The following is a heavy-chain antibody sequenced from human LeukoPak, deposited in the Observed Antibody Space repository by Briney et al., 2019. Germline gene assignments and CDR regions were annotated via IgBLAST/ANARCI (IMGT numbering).Heavy chain of an antibody. V-gene: IGHV3-21*01. J-gene: IGHJ4*02. D-gene: IGHD2-2*01. Sequence: GGSLRLSCAASGFNFNTYTMNWVRQAPGKGLEWVSSISSDSSYIYYADAVHGRFTVSRDNAKYSLYLQMNSLRAEDTAVYYCARGIWVYCSSTSCPILATFDYWGQGTLVTVSS. CDR3: ARGIWVYCSSTSCPILATFDY. CDR1: GFNFNTYT. CDR2: ISSDSSYI.